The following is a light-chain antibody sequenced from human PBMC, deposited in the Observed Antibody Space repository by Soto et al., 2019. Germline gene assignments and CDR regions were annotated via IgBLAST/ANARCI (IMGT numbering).Light chain of an antibody. CDR3: QQYETFSGT. CDR2: DAS. CDR1: EDITNY. Sequence: IQMTQSPSSLSASVGDRVTVTCRASEDITNYLAWYQQKAGEAPKLLIYDASALPRGVPARFSGSGSGTKFTLTIVSLQPDDFATYYCQQYETFSGTFGPGTKVDIK. V-gene: IGKV1-9*01. J-gene: IGKJ1*01.